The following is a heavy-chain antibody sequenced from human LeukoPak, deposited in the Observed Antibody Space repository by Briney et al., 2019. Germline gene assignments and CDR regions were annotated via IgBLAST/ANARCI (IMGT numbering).Heavy chain of an antibody. CDR3: ASQYTSSRIFDD. Sequence: GGSLRLSCAASGFTFSSYSMNWVRQAPGKGLEWVSSISSSSTYIYYADSVKGRFTVSRDNAKNSLYLQMNSLRAEDTAVYFCASQYTSSRIFDDWGQGTLVAVSS. CDR1: GFTFSSYS. D-gene: IGHD6-13*01. J-gene: IGHJ4*02. CDR2: ISSSSTYI. V-gene: IGHV3-21*01.